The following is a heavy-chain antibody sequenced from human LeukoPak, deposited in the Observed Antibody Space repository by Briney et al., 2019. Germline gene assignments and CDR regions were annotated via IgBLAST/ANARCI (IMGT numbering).Heavy chain of an antibody. CDR1: GFTFSSYS. V-gene: IGHV3-23*01. CDR2: ISGSGGST. Sequence: GGSLRLSCAASGFTFSSYSMNWVRQAPGKGLEWVSAISGSGGSTYYADSVKGRFTISRDNSKNTLYLQMNSLRAEDTAVYYCAKTGYSSSQLYWGQGTLVTVSS. CDR3: AKTGYSSSQLY. D-gene: IGHD6-13*01. J-gene: IGHJ4*02.